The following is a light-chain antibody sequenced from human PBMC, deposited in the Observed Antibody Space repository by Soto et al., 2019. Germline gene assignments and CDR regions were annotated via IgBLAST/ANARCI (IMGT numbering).Light chain of an antibody. J-gene: IGKJ2*01. CDR3: QQRSNWLYT. Sequence: EIVLTQSPATLSLSPGERATLSCRASQSVSSYLAWYQQKPGQAPRLLIYDASNRATGIPARFSGSGSGTVFTLTLSSLEPEDFAVYYCQQRSNWLYTFGQGTKLEIK. V-gene: IGKV3-11*01. CDR1: QSVSSY. CDR2: DAS.